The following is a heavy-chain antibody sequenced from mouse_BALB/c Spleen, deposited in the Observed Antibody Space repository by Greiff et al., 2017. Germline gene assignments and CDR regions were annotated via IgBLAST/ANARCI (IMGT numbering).Heavy chain of an antibody. J-gene: IGHJ2*01. Sequence: EVMLVESGGGLVQPGGSLKFSCAASGFTFSSYTMSWVRQTPEKRLEWVAYISNGGGSTYYPDTVKGRFTISRDNAKNTLYLQMSSLKSEDTAMYYCARWGNYVYFDYWGQGTTLTGSS. CDR1: GFTFSSYT. D-gene: IGHD2-1*01. V-gene: IGHV5-12-2*01. CDR3: ARWGNYVYFDY. CDR2: ISNGGGST.